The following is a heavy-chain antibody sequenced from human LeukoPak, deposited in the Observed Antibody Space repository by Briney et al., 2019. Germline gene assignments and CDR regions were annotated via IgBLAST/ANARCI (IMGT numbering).Heavy chain of an antibody. J-gene: IGHJ4*02. CDR3: TKGRGI. Sequence: PSETLSLTCTVSGGSISSSSYYWGWIRQPPGKGLEWIGSIYYSGSTYYNPSLKSRVTISVDTSKNQFSLKRTSVTAADTAVYYCTKGRGIWGQGTLVTVSS. CDR2: IYYSGST. CDR1: GGSISSSSYY. D-gene: IGHD3-10*01. V-gene: IGHV4-39*07.